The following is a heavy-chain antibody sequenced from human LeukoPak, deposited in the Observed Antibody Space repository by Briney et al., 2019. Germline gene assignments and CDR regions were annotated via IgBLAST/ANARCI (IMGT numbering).Heavy chain of an antibody. CDR1: GGTFSSYT. Sequence: SVKVSCKASGGTFSSYTISWVRQAPGQRLEWMGRIIPILGIANYAQKFQGRVTITADKSTSTAYMELSSLRSEDTAVYYCAGGLTVTNDYWAREPCSPSPQ. V-gene: IGHV1-69*02. CDR3: AGGLTVTNDY. J-gene: IGHJ4*02. CDR2: IIPILGIA. D-gene: IGHD4-17*01.